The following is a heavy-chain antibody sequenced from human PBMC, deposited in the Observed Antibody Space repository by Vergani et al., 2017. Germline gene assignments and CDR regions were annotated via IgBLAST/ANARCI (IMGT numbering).Heavy chain of an antibody. V-gene: IGHV4-61*02. J-gene: IGHJ4*02. Sequence: QVQLQESGPGLVKPSQTLSLTCTVSGGSISSGSYYWSWIRQPAGKGLEWIGRIYTSGSTNYNPALKSRVTISVDTSKNQFSLKLSSVTAADTAVYYGARGYRSGGFDYWGQGTLVTVSS. CDR2: IYTSGST. CDR1: GGSISSGSYY. D-gene: IGHD1-26*01. CDR3: ARGYRSGGFDY.